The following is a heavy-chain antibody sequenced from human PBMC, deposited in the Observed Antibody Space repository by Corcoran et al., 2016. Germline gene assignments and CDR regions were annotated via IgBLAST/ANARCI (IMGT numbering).Heavy chain of an antibody. CDR2: INHSGST. V-gene: IGHV4-34*01. J-gene: IGHJ6*02. CDR1: GGSFSGYY. CDR3: ARGRTMVRGVITGYYYYGMDV. D-gene: IGHD3-10*01. Sequence: QVQLQQWGAGLLKPSETLSLTCAVYGGSFSGYYWSWIRQPPGKGLEWIGEINHSGSTNYNPSLKSRVTISVDTSKNQFSLKLSSVTAADTAVYYGARGRTMVRGVITGYYYYGMDVWGQGTTVTVSS.